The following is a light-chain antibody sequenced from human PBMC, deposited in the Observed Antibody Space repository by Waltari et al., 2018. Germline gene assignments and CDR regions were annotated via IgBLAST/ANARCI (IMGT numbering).Light chain of an antibody. CDR1: GANIANNY. CDR2: EDN. CDR3: QSYDHNNVL. V-gene: IGLV6-57*02. J-gene: IGLJ2*01. Sequence: NFMLTQPHSVSESLGKTVTISCTGSGANIANNYVQWYQQRPGSAPTTVIYEDNRRPSGVPDRFSCSSDSSSSSASLTISGLKTEDEADYYCQSYDHNNVLFGGGTKLTVL.